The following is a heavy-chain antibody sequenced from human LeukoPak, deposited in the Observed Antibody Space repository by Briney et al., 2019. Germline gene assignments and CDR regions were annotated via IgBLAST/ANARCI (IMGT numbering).Heavy chain of an antibody. CDR3: ARAPVRYFDWLPRS. J-gene: IGHJ4*02. Sequence: PGGSLRLSCAASGFTFSSYSMNWVRQAPGKGLESVSSISSSSSYIYYADSVKGRFTISRDNAKNSLYLQMNSLRAEDTAVYYCARAPVRYFDWLPRSWGQGTLVTVSS. CDR1: GFTFSSYS. D-gene: IGHD3-9*01. V-gene: IGHV3-21*01. CDR2: ISSSSSYI.